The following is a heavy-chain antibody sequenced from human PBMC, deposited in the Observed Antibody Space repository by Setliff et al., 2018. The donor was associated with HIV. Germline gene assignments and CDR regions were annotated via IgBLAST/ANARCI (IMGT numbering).Heavy chain of an antibody. CDR2: ISAYSGNT. CDR1: GYTFASYG. CDR3: ARVVVRGVTFIAEYFQH. Sequence: ASVKVSCKAFGYTFASYGISWVRQAPGQGLEWMGWISAYSGNTNYAQKLQGRVTMTTDTSTSTAYMELRSLRSDDTAVYYCARVVVRGVTFIAEYFQHWGQGTLVTVSS. V-gene: IGHV1-18*01. J-gene: IGHJ1*01. D-gene: IGHD3-10*01.